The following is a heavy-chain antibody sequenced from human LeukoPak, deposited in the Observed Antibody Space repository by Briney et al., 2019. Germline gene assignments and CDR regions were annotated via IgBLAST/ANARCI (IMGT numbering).Heavy chain of an antibody. D-gene: IGHD3-10*01. Sequence: GGSLRLSCAASGFTFSNAWMSWVRQAPGKGLEWVGRIKSKTDGGTTDYAAPVKGRFTISRDDSKNTLYLQMNSLKTEDTAVYYCTTDFVGSGSYPPNSVAFDIWGQGTMVTVSS. CDR1: GFTFSNAW. CDR3: TTDFVGSGSYPPNSVAFDI. CDR2: IKSKTDGGTT. J-gene: IGHJ3*02. V-gene: IGHV3-15*01.